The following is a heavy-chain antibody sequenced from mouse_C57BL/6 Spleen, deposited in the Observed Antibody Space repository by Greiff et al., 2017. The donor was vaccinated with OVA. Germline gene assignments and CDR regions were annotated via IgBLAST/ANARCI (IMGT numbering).Heavy chain of an antibody. CDR1: GYAFSSSW. D-gene: IGHD1-1*01. J-gene: IGHJ4*01. V-gene: IGHV1-82*01. CDR2: IYPGDGDT. CDR3: ARGTTVYAMDY. Sequence: VQLQQSGPELVKPGASVKISCKASGYAFSSSWMNWVKQRPGKGLEWIGRIYPGDGDTNYNGKFKGKATLTADKSSSTDYMRLSSLTSEDSAVYFCARGTTVYAMDYWGQGTSVTVSS.